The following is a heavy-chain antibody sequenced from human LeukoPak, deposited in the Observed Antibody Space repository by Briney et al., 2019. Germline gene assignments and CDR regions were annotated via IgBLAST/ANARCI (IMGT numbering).Heavy chain of an antibody. CDR3: ARDNSPGWFDP. J-gene: IGHJ5*02. D-gene: IGHD4-23*01. Sequence: GGSLRLSCTASEFTFSVYWMHWVRQAPGKGLVWVSRISGDGASTSYADSVKGRFTISRDNAKNTVYLQMNSLRAEDTALYYCARDNSPGWFDPWGQGTLVTVSS. CDR1: EFTFSVYW. CDR2: ISGDGAST. V-gene: IGHV3-74*01.